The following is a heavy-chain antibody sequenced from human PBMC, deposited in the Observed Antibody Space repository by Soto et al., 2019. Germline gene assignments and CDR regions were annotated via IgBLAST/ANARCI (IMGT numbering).Heavy chain of an antibody. V-gene: IGHV3-21*01. J-gene: IGHJ4*02. CDR2: ISSSSSYI. Sequence: EVQLVESGGGLVKPGGSLRLSCAASGFTFSSYSMNWVRQAPGKGLEWVSSISSSSSYIYYADSVKGRFTISRDNAKNSMDLQMNVIRGEDTAVYYCARDRDGSYGDYWGQGTLVTVSS. CDR3: ARDRDGSYGDY. CDR1: GFTFSSYS. D-gene: IGHD5-18*01.